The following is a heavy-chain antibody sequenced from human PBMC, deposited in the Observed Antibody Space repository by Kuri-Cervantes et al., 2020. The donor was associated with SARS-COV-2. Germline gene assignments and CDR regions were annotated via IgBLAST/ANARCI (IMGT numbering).Heavy chain of an antibody. CDR3: ARDYYDSSYFDY. V-gene: IGHV4-30-4*01. CDR1: GFTFSSYAMH. J-gene: IGHJ4*02. CDR2: IYYSGST. Sequence: SLRLSCAASGFTFSSYAMHWIRQPPGKGLEWIGYIYYSGSTYYNPSLKSRVTISVDTSKNQFSLKLSSVTAADTAVYYCARDYYDSSYFDYWGQGTLVTVSS. D-gene: IGHD3-22*01.